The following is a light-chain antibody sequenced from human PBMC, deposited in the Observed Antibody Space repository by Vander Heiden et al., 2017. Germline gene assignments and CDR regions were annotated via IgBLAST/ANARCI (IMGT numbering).Light chain of an antibody. Sequence: DIRMTQSPSSLSASIGDTVTITCRAPQTISDSLNWYQHKPGQAPRLLIYTSSTLQSGVPSRFSGSGSGTDFTLTINGLQPEDFASYFCQQSHSTPSFGQGTKVEIK. V-gene: IGKV1-39*01. CDR1: QTISDS. J-gene: IGKJ1*01. CDR3: QQSHSTPS. CDR2: TSS.